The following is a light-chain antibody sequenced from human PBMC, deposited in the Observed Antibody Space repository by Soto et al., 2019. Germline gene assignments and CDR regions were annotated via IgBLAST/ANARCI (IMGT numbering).Light chain of an antibody. CDR1: QSISSY. CDR3: QQSYSTPLLT. V-gene: IGKV1-39*01. J-gene: IGKJ4*01. CDR2: AAS. Sequence: IQMTQSPSSLSASVGDRVTITCRASQSISSYLNWYQQKPGKAPKLLIYAASSLQSGVPSRFSGSGSGTDFTLTISSLQPEDFATYYCQQSYSTPLLTFGGGTKVDIK.